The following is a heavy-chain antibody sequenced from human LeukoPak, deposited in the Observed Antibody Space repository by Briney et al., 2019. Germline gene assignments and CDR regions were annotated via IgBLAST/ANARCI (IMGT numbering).Heavy chain of an antibody. Sequence: PGGSLRLSCSASGFASSGREMAWVRQAPGKGLEWVSYISSNGKTILHADSVKGRITISRDNAKKSLYLQLGGLRVEDSAFYYCVRASYTGFDLHFDQWGQGTLVTVSS. D-gene: IGHD5-12*01. J-gene: IGHJ4*02. CDR3: VRASYTGFDLHFDQ. CDR2: ISSNGKTI. CDR1: GFASSGRE. V-gene: IGHV3-48*03.